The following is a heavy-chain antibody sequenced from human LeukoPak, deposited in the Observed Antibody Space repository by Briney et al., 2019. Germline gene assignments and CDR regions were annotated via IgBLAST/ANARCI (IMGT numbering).Heavy chain of an antibody. J-gene: IGHJ4*02. CDR3: ARQGGATGTPYYFGY. V-gene: IGHV5-51*01. CDR1: GYSFTSYW. Sequence: GESLKISCKGSGYSFTSYWIGWVRQMPGKGLEWMGIIYPGDSDTRYSPSFQGQVTISADKSISTAYLQWSSLKASDTAMYYCARQGGATGTPYYFGYWGQGTLVTVSS. D-gene: IGHD1-1*01. CDR2: IYPGDSDT.